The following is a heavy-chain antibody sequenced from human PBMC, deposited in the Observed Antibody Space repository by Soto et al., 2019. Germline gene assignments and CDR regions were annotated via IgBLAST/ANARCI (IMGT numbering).Heavy chain of an antibody. CDR1: GGSFSGYY. Sequence: PSETLSLTCAVYGGSFSGYYWSWIRQPPGKGLEWIGEINHSGSTNYNPSLKSRVTISVDTSKNQFSLKLSSVTAADTAVYYCARADCTSCQNYGIDVWGQGTTVTVSS. J-gene: IGHJ6*02. V-gene: IGHV4-34*01. D-gene: IGHD2-2*01. CDR2: INHSGST. CDR3: ARADCTSCQNYGIDV.